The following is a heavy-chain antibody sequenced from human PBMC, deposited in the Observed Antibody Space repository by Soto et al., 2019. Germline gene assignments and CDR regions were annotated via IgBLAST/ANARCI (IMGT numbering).Heavy chain of an antibody. CDR2: INHSGST. Sequence: SETLSLTCAVYGGSFSGYYWSWIRQPPGKGLEWIGEINHSGSTNYNPSLKSRVTISVDTSKNQFSLKLTSVTAADTALYYCAISGGEAAGAYNWFDPWGQGTLVTVSS. CDR1: GGSFSGYY. CDR3: AISGGEAAGAYNWFDP. V-gene: IGHV4-34*01. J-gene: IGHJ5*02. D-gene: IGHD6-13*01.